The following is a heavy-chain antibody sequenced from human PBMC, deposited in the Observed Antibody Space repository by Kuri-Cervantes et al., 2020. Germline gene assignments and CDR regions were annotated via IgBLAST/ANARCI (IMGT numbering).Heavy chain of an antibody. CDR1: GGSISSYY. Sequence: SETLSLTCTVSGGSISSYYWSWIRQPPGKRLEWIGYVYYSGSTSYNPSLKSRVTISVDTSKNQFSLKLSSVTAADTAVYYCARGPGTSYYYYMDVWGKGTTVTVSS. V-gene: IGHV4-59*12. CDR3: ARGPGTSYYYYMDV. J-gene: IGHJ6*03. D-gene: IGHD1-26*01. CDR2: VYYSGST.